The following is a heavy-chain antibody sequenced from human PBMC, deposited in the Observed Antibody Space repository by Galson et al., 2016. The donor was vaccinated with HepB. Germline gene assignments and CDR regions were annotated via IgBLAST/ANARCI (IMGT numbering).Heavy chain of an antibody. Sequence: SLRLSCAASGFTFSRYSMNWVRQAPGKGLEWVSHIRSRSSTIDYADSVRGRFTISRDNTKNSLYLQMNSLRDEDTAVDYCARDGSSQFSSNWYVAFDIWGQGTVVTVSS. CDR2: IRSRSSTI. J-gene: IGHJ3*02. V-gene: IGHV3-48*02. D-gene: IGHD6-13*01. CDR3: ARDGSSQFSSNWYVAFDI. CDR1: GFTFSRYS.